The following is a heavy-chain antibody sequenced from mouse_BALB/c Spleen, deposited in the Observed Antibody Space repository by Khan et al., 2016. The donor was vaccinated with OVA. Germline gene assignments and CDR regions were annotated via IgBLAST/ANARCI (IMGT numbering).Heavy chain of an antibody. CDR1: GYTFTDFT. Sequence: QVQLKQSGAELVRPGVSVKISCKGSGYTFTDFTMHWVKQSHAKSLEWIGVISTYYGDVTYNQKFKSKATMTVDKSSSTAYMELARLTSEDSAIYYCTGGGGGNRFAYWGQGTLVTVSA. V-gene: IGHV1S137*01. CDR2: ISTYYGDV. J-gene: IGHJ3*01. CDR3: TGGGGGNRFAY.